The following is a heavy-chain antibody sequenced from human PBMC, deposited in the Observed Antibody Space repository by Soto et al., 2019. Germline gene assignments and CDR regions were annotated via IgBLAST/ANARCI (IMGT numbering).Heavy chain of an antibody. CDR1: GDSISAYS. CDR3: AREGNLGRWLQPLDF. D-gene: IGHD5-12*01. CDR2: IHYNGNT. J-gene: IGHJ4*02. Sequence: PSDTLSLTCPVSGDSISAYSWSWVRQPPGKGLEWIGNIHYNGNTKYNPSLKSRVTMSVDTSKNQFSLKLISVTAADTAKYFCAREGNLGRWLQPLDFWGQGTLVTVSS. V-gene: IGHV4-59*01.